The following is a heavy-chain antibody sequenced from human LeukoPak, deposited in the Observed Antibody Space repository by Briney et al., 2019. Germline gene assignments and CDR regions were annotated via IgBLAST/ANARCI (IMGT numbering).Heavy chain of an antibody. Sequence: GGSLRLSCAASGFTFSTCWMTWVRQAPGKGLEWVANINQGGSEKYYVDSVKGRFTISRDNAKNSLYLQMNSLRAEDTAVYYCARDLAGYYPSGWGQGTLVTVSP. CDR1: GFTFSTCW. CDR2: INQGGSEK. J-gene: IGHJ4*02. V-gene: IGHV3-7*01. D-gene: IGHD2/OR15-2a*01. CDR3: ARDLAGYYPSG.